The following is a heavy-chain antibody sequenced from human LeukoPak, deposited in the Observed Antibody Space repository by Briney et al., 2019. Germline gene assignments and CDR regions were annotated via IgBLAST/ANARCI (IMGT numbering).Heavy chain of an antibody. Sequence: PGGSLRLSCVASGLNFGESAMHWFRQAPGKGLEWVSLISADGGSAFSADSVKGRFSISRDNSKNSLYLQMDSLRSEDTAMYYCAKESGKFDYWGQGTLVVVSS. CDR2: ISADGGSA. CDR3: AKESGKFDY. J-gene: IGHJ4*02. CDR1: GLNFGESA. V-gene: IGHV3-43*02.